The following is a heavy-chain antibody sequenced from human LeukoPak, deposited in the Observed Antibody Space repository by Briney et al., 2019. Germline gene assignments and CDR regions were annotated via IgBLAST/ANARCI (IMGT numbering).Heavy chain of an antibody. CDR2: IYYSGST. V-gene: IGHV4-61*01. CDR3: ARVYYSSSYDYWYFDL. D-gene: IGHD6-13*01. CDR1: GGSISSGSYY. Sequence: SETLSLTCTVSGGSISSGSYYWSWIRQPPGKGLEWIGYIYYSGSTNYNPSLKSRVTISVDTSKNQFSLKLSSVTAADTAVYYCARVYYSSSYDYWYFDLWGRGTLVTVSS. J-gene: IGHJ2*01.